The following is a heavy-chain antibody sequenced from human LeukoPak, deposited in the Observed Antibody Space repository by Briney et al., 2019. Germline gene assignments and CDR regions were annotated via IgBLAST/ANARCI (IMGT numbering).Heavy chain of an antibody. V-gene: IGHV3-9*01. CDR1: GFTFDDYA. J-gene: IGHJ4*02. CDR2: ISWNSGSI. CDR3: AKDPYYDSSGSGYFDY. D-gene: IGHD3-22*01. Sequence: GGSLRLSCAASGFTFDDYAMHWVRQAPGKGLEWVPGISWNSGSIGYADSVKGRFTISRDNAKNSLYLQMNSLRAEDTALYYCAKDPYYDSSGSGYFDYWGQGTLVTVSS.